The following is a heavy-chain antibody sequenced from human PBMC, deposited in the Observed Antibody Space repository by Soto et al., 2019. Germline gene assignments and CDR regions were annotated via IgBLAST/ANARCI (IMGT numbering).Heavy chain of an antibody. Sequence: EVQLVESGGGLVQPGRSLRLSCAASGFTFDDYAMHWVRQAPGKGLEWVSGISWNSGSIGYADSVKGRFTISRDNAKNSLYLQMNSLRAEDTALYYCATANNYDFWTGSDYWGQGTLVTVSS. CDR3: ATANNYDFWTGSDY. J-gene: IGHJ4*02. CDR1: GFTFDDYA. CDR2: ISWNSGSI. D-gene: IGHD3-3*01. V-gene: IGHV3-9*01.